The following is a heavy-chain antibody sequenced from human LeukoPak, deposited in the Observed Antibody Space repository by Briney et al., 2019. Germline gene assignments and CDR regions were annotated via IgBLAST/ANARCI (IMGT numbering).Heavy chain of an antibody. J-gene: IGHJ4*02. D-gene: IGHD4-17*01. CDR2: IYYSGST. CDR3: ARTPSTVTTYYFDY. CDR1: GGSISSGGYY. Sequence: KPSETLSLTCAVSGGSISSGGYYWSWIRQHPGKGLEWIGYIYYSGSTYYNPSLKSRVTISVDTSKNQFSLKLSSVTAADTAVYYCARTPSTVTTYYFDYWGQGTLVTVSS. V-gene: IGHV4-31*11.